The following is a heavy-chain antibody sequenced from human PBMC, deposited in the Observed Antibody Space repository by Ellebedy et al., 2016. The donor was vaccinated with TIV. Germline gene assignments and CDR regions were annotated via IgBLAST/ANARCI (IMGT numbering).Heavy chain of an antibody. CDR2: FNLAATT. Sequence: MPGGSLRLSCAVYGGSFSNYYWSRIRQPPGKGLEWIGEFNLAATTNYNPSLKSRVTISVDTSKNQFSLRLTSVTAADTAVYYCAKWTVGYCSSDSCYNGDYWGQGTLVTVSS. V-gene: IGHV4-34*01. CDR3: AKWTVGYCSSDSCYNGDY. J-gene: IGHJ4*02. D-gene: IGHD2-2*01. CDR1: GGSFSNYY.